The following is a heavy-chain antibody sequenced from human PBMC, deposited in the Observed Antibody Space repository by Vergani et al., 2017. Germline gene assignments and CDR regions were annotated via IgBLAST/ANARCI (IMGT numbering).Heavy chain of an antibody. D-gene: IGHD1-20*01. V-gene: IGHV4-4*02. J-gene: IGHJ6*02. CDR3: ARFLTGTTIYYYYGMDV. Sequence: QVQLQESGPGLVKPSGTLSLTCAVSGGSISSSNWWSWVRQPPGKGLEWIGEIYHSGSNNYNPSLKSRLTISVDKSKNQFSLKLSSVTAADTAVYYCARFLTGTTIYYYYGMDVWGQGTTVTVSS. CDR2: IYHSGSN. CDR1: GGSISSSNW.